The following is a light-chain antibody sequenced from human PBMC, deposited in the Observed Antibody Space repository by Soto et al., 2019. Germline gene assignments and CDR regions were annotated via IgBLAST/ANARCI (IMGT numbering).Light chain of an antibody. CDR1: QGIGDP. CDR3: QPYNNWPLT. V-gene: IGKV3-15*01. Sequence: DIVLTQSPVTLSLSPGERATLSCRASQGIGDPLAWYQHKPGQTPRLLIYDTSTRATGVPTRFSGSRSGAEFTLTINSLQSEDFAVYYCQPYNNWPLTFGGGTKVDI. J-gene: IGKJ4*01. CDR2: DTS.